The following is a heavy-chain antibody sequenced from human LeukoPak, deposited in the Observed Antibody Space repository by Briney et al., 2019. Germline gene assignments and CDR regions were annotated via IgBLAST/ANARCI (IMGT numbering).Heavy chain of an antibody. CDR1: GGSIDGYY. J-gene: IGHJ4*02. CDR2: IYYTGSA. Sequence: SETLSLTCTVSGGSIDGYYWSWIRQSPGKGLEWIGYIYYTGSAFYNPSLKSRVIISLDTSKNQLSLNLRSVTAADTAVYYCARVVGYCSGGSCYSRGPLDYWGQGTLVTVSS. V-gene: IGHV4-59*01. CDR3: ARVVGYCSGGSCYSRGPLDY. D-gene: IGHD2-15*01.